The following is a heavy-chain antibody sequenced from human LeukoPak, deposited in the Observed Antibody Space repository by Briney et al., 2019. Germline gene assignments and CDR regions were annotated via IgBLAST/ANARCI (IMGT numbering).Heavy chain of an antibody. CDR2: IYPGDSDT. V-gene: IGHV5-51*01. J-gene: IGHJ6*02. CDR1: GYSFTDYW. D-gene: IGHD3-10*01. CDR3: ARSDQLRWFGEPRRPFYYGMDV. Sequence: GASLKISCQTAGYSFTDYWIGWVRPMPGKGLEWMGIIYPGDSDTRYSPSFQGQVTISADKSIRTAYLQWSLKASDTAIYYCARSDQLRWFGEPRRPFYYGMDVWGQGTTVTVS.